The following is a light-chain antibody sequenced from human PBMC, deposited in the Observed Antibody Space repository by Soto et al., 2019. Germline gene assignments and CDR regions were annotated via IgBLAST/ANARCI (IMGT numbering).Light chain of an antibody. CDR2: GAS. V-gene: IGKV3-15*01. CDR3: NLNNTSRPVT. CDR1: QTISND. J-gene: IGKJ4*01. Sequence: EVVMTQSPATVSVSPGEGVTLSCTDRQTISNDLAWYQQKPGQAPRLLLYGASTRPTGVPNRFSGGGSGTKFTPTICRVQSEGLALYCCNLNNTSRPVTFGGGTKVEIK.